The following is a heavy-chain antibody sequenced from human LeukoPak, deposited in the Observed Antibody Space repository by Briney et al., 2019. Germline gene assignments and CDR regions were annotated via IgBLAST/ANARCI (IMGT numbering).Heavy chain of an antibody. CDR3: ARVMGATSSVFDY. V-gene: IGHV4-59*01. Sequence: SETLSLTCTVSGGSISSYYWSWIRQSPGKGLEWIGYIYYSGSTSYNPSLKSRVTISVDTSKNQFSLKLSSVTAADTAVYYCARVMGATSSVFDYWGQGIQVTVSS. CDR2: IYYSGST. D-gene: IGHD1-26*01. J-gene: IGHJ4*02. CDR1: GGSISSYY.